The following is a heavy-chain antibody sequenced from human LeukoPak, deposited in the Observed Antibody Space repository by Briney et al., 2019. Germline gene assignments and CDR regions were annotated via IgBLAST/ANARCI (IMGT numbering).Heavy chain of an antibody. CDR1: GYTFTSYG. CDR3: ARDARGDYVQYYYYGMDV. D-gene: IGHD4-17*01. J-gene: IGHJ6*02. Sequence: ASVKLSCKASGYTFTSYGISWVRQAPGQRLEWMGWISAYNGNTNYAQKLQGRVTMTTDTSTSTVYMELRSLRSDDTAVYYCARDARGDYVQYYYYGMDVWGQGTTVTVSS. CDR2: ISAYNGNT. V-gene: IGHV1-18*01.